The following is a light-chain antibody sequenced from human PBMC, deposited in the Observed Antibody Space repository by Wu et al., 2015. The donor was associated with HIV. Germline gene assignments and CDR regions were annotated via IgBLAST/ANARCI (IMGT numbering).Light chain of an antibody. CDR1: PAIGTA. Sequence: AVQLTQSPASLSAVVGDRVTITCRASPAIGTAFAWYQQKPGTSPKLLIYDASKLQRGVPSRFSGSGSGTKFTLTISSVQPEDFATYYCQQAEVFPLTFGGGTKVEIK. CDR2: DAS. CDR3: QQAEVFPLT. V-gene: IGKV1-13*02. J-gene: IGKJ4*01.